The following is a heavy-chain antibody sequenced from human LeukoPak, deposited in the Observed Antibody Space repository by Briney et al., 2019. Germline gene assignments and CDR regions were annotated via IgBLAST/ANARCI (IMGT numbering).Heavy chain of an antibody. CDR3: ARGYESSAYFFDY. J-gene: IGHJ4*02. CDR1: GFTFSSYE. D-gene: IGHD3-22*01. Sequence: GGSLRLSCAVSGFTFSSYEMNWVRQAPGKGLEWVSYISGSGSTIYYADSVQGRFTISRDNAKNSLYLQMNSLRAEDTAVYYCARGYESSAYFFDYWGQGTLVTVSS. CDR2: ISGSGSTI. V-gene: IGHV3-48*03.